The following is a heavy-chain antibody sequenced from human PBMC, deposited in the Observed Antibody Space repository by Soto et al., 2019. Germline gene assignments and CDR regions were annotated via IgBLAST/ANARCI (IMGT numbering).Heavy chain of an antibody. CDR1: GGSIPSYP. D-gene: IGHD1-26*01. CDR3: ARDMHAGFTHYFVP. J-gene: IGHJ5*02. Sequence: GTPSLTCLVSGGSIPSYPWSWIRALPENGLEWIAYTSYTGNTNYNPSFQSRVTISIDTSKNQLSLKMTSMTAADTAVYYCARDMHAGFTHYFVPWGQGTLGKSPQ. CDR2: TSYTGNT. V-gene: IGHV4-59*01.